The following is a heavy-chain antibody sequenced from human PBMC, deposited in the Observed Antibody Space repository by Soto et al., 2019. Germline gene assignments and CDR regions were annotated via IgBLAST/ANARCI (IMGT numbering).Heavy chain of an antibody. CDR1: GDSISSGGYY. CDR3: ARVTTAAAGELDAYDI. D-gene: IGHD6-13*01. J-gene: IGHJ3*02. Sequence: SETLSLTCAVSGDSISSGGYYWSWIRQHPGKGLEWIGYIYYSGSTYYNPSLKSRVTISVDTSKNQFSLKLSSVTAADTAGYYCARVTTAAAGELDAYDIWGEGTMVTVSS. V-gene: IGHV4-31*11. CDR2: IYYSGST.